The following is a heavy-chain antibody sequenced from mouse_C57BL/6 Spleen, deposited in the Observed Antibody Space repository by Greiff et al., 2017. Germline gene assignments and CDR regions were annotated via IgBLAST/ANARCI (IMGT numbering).Heavy chain of an antibody. J-gene: IGHJ2*01. CDR1: Y. D-gene: IGHD1-1*01. CDR2: IDPEDGET. Sequence: EVKLQESGAELVKPGASVKLSYYMHWVKQRTEQGLEWIGRIDPEDGETKYAPKFQGKATITADTSSNTAYLQLSSLTSEDTAVYYCAPHYYGSSYGYWGQGTTLTVSS. CDR3: APHYYGSSYGY. V-gene: IGHV14-2*01.